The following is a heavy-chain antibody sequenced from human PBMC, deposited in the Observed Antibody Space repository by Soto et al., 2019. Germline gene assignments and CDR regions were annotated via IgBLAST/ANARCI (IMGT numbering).Heavy chain of an antibody. D-gene: IGHD6-25*01. CDR1: GFTFSNYA. CDR2: ISGSGGTT. Sequence: EVQLLGSGGGLVQPGRSLRLSCAASGFTFSNYAMSWVRQAPGQGLDWVSAISGSGGTTYYADSVKGRFTISRDNSKNTLFLQMNSLRAEDAAVYYCAKFFVETGSNSGWPWSFHYWGQGTLVTVSS. CDR3: AKFFVETGSNSGWPWSFHY. J-gene: IGHJ4*02. V-gene: IGHV3-23*01.